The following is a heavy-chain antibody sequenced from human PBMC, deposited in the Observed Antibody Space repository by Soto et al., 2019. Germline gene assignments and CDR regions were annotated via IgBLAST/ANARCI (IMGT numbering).Heavy chain of an antibody. V-gene: IGHV3-15*07. CDR2: IKPKTEGGTT. CDR1: GFTFSNAW. CDR3: TGDPNPATSGC. D-gene: IGHD2-15*01. J-gene: IGHJ4*02. Sequence: EVPLVESGGGLVTPGGSLRLSCAASGFTFSNAWMNWVRQAPGKGLEWVGRIKPKTEGGTTDYAAPVKGRFTISRADSQNTQYLQMDSLKTEDTAVYYCTGDPNPATSGCWGQGTLVTVPS.